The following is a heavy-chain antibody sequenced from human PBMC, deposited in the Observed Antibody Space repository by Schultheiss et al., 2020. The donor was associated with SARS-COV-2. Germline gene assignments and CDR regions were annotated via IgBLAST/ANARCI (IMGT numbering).Heavy chain of an antibody. CDR1: GGSFSGYY. Sequence: SETLSLTCAVYGGSFSGYYWSWIRQPPGKGLEWIGEINHSGSANHNPSLKSRVTISVDTSKNHFSLRLISVTAADTAVYYCARDMADYYYGMDVWGQGTTVTVSS. D-gene: IGHD5-24*01. V-gene: IGHV4-34*01. CDR2: INHSGSA. CDR3: ARDMADYYYGMDV. J-gene: IGHJ6*02.